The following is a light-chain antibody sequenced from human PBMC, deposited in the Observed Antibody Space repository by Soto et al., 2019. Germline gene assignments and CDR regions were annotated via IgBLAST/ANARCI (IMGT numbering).Light chain of an antibody. CDR1: QNIGSMY. V-gene: IGKV3-20*01. Sequence: EVVLTQSPGTLSLSPGERATLSCRASQNIGSMYLGWYQQKPGQAPRLLIYDVSTRATGVSDRFSGSGSGTDFTLTISRLEPEDSAVYYCQQYARSLTFAGGTNVEIK. J-gene: IGKJ4*01. CDR3: QQYARSLT. CDR2: DVS.